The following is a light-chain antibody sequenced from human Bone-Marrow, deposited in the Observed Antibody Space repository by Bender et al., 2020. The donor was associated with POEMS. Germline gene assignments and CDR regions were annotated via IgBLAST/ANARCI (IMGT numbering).Light chain of an antibody. J-gene: IGLJ3*02. CDR3: AAWEDSLNGWV. V-gene: IGLV2-11*01. CDR1: TSYVGDYDH. CDR2: DVT. Sequence: QSALTQPRSVSGSRGQSVTISCTGTTSYVGDYDHVSWYQHHPGKAPKLIIYDVTQRPSGVPDRFSASKSGTSASLAISGLQSEDEADYYCAAWEDSLNGWVFGGGTKLTVL.